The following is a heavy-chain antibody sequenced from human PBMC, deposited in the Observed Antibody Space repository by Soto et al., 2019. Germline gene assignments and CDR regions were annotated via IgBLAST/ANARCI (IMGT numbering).Heavy chain of an antibody. CDR2: IYYSGST. CDR3: ARDYGDPYFDY. CDR1: GGSISSYY. D-gene: IGHD4-17*01. J-gene: IGHJ4*02. Sequence: SETLSLTCTVSGGSISSYYWSWIRQPPGKGLEWIGYIYYSGSTNYNPSLKSRVTISVDTSKNQFSLKLSSVTAADTAVYYCARDYGDPYFDYWGQGTLVTVSS. V-gene: IGHV4-59*01.